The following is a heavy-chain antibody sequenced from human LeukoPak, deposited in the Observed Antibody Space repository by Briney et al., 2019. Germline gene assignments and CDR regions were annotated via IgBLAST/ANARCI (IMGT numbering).Heavy chain of an antibody. CDR1: GFTFSSYA. CDR3: ARGSNLGFEP. Sequence: PGGSLRLSCAASGFTFSSYAMHWVRQAPGKGLEYVSAISSNGGSTYYANSVKGRFTISRENAKNSLYLQMNSLRGDDTAVYFCARGSNLGFEPWGQGTLVTVSS. V-gene: IGHV3-64*01. CDR2: ISSNGGST. J-gene: IGHJ5*02. D-gene: IGHD5-24*01.